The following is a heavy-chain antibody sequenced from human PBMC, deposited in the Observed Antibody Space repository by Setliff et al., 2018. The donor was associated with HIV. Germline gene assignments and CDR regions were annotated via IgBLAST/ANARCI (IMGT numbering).Heavy chain of an antibody. Sequence: PSETLSLTCTVSGGSISSQYWSWIRQTPGKGLESIGYVYNSGGTKYNPSPKSRVTISVDTSKNQFSLKLYSVTAADTAVYYCARGRTQWPNYNYFDPWGLGTLVTVSS. D-gene: IGHD6-19*01. V-gene: IGHV4-59*08. CDR1: GGSISSQY. J-gene: IGHJ5*02. CDR2: VYNSGGT. CDR3: ARGRTQWPNYNYFDP.